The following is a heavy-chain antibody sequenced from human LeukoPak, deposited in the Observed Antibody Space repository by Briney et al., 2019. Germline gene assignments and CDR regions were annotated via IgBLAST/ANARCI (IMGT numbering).Heavy chain of an antibody. Sequence: GGSLRLSCAASGFTFSSYAMSWVRQAPGKGLEWVSAISGSGGSTYYADSVKGRFTISRGNSKNTLYLQMNSLRAEDTAVYYCAKVRTSSSLVWFDPWGQGTLVTVSS. CDR3: AKVRTSSSLVWFDP. J-gene: IGHJ5*02. V-gene: IGHV3-23*01. D-gene: IGHD6-6*01. CDR1: GFTFSSYA. CDR2: ISGSGGST.